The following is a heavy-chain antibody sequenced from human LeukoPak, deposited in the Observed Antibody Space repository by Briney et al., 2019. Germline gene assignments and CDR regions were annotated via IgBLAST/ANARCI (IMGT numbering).Heavy chain of an antibody. D-gene: IGHD1-1*01. V-gene: IGHV3-7*01. CDR2: IKQDESEK. Sequence: GGSLRLSCAASGFTFSSYWMSWVRQAPGKGREWVANIKQDESEKYYVDSVKGRFTISRDNAKNSLYLQMNGLRAEDTAVYYCARDKIEGPTKLDYWGQGILVTVSS. CDR1: GFTFSSYW. J-gene: IGHJ4*02. CDR3: ARDKIEGPTKLDY.